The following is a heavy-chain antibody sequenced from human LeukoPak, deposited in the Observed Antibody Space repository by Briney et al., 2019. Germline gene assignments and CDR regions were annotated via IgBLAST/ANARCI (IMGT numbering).Heavy chain of an antibody. Sequence: GGSLRLSCAASGFTFSSYSMNWVRQAPGKGLEWVSSISSSSSYIYYADSVKGRFTISRDNSKNTLYLQMNSLRAEDTAVYYCATSGIAVAVDYWGQGTLVTVSS. V-gene: IGHV3-21*04. J-gene: IGHJ4*02. CDR2: ISSSSSYI. CDR3: ATSGIAVAVDY. CDR1: GFTFSSYS. D-gene: IGHD6-19*01.